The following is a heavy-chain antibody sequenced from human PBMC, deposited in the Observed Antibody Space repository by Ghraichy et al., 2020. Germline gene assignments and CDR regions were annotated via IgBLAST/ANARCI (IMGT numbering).Heavy chain of an antibody. Sequence: LSLTCAASGFTFSNYAMSWVRQAPGKGLDWVSAIGGSGDSTYYTDSVKGRFTISRDNSRNTLSLQMNSLRADDTAVYYCAKQRAYSYGYGDFDYWGQGTLVTVSS. CDR3: AKQRAYSYGYGDFDY. D-gene: IGHD5-18*01. J-gene: IGHJ4*02. CDR1: GFTFSNYA. V-gene: IGHV3-23*01. CDR2: IGGSGDST.